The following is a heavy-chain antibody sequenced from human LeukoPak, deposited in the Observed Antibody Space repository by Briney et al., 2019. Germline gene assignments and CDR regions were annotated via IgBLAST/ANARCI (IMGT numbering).Heavy chain of an antibody. Sequence: GGSLRLSCVASGFTFSSYGMHWVRQTPGRGLEWVAFIRYDGSNKYYVDSVKGRFTISKDNSKNTLYLQMNSLRAEDTAVYYCAKDSGYTSSWYFGDYWGQGTLVTVSS. CDR2: IRYDGSNK. CDR1: GFTFSSYG. J-gene: IGHJ4*02. V-gene: IGHV3-30*02. CDR3: AKDSGYTSSWYFGDY. D-gene: IGHD6-13*01.